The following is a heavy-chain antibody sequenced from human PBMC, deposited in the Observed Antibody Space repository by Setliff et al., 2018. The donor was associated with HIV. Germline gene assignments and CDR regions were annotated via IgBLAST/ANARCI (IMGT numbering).Heavy chain of an antibody. V-gene: IGHV3-11*04. Sequence: GSLRLSCAASGFTFSDYYMSWIRQAPGKGLEWFAYISGSGTTIKYADSVRGRFTVSRDDAKNSLYLQMSSLTVDDTGVYYCVRGWSWFDPWGQGTLVTVS. J-gene: IGHJ5*02. CDR3: VRGWSWFDP. CDR2: ISGSGTTI. CDR1: GFTFSDYY.